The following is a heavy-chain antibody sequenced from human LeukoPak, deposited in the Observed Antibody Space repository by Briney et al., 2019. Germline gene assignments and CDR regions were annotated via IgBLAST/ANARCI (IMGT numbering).Heavy chain of an antibody. D-gene: IGHD1-26*01. CDR3: AAHHGELGYFDY. V-gene: IGHV3-33*01. J-gene: IGHJ4*02. CDR2: IWYDGSNK. CDR1: GFTFSSYG. Sequence: GGSLRLSCAASGFTFSSYGMHWVRQAPGKGLEWVAVIWYDGSNKYYADSVKGRFAISRDNSKNTLYLQMNSLRAEDTAVYYCAAHHGELGYFDYWGQGTLVTVSS.